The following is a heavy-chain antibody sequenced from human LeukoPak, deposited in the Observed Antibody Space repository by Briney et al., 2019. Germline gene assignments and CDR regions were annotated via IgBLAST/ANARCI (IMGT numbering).Heavy chain of an antibody. CDR3: ARGASIVGATRHAFDI. CDR2: IYYSGST. CDR1: GGSISSYY. V-gene: IGHV4-59*01. J-gene: IGHJ3*02. Sequence: SETLSLTCTVSGGSISSYYWSWIRQPPGKGLEWIGYIYYSGSTNYNPSLKSRVTISVDTSKNQFSLKLSSVTAADTAVYYCARGASIVGATRHAFDIWGQGTMVTVSS. D-gene: IGHD1-26*01.